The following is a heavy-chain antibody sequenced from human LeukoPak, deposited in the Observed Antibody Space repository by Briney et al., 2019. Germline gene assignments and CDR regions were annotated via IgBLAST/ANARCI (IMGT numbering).Heavy chain of an antibody. J-gene: IGHJ4*02. CDR3: ARDGGSGNPGADY. Sequence: GGSLRLSCAASGFTFRSSSMTWVRQAPGKGLEWVSSISGRSDYIYYTDSVRGRFTISRDNAENSLYLQMNSLRVEDTAVYYCARDGGSGNPGADYWGQGTLVTVSS. CDR1: GFTFRSSS. V-gene: IGHV3-21*01. CDR2: ISGRSDYI. D-gene: IGHD2-15*01.